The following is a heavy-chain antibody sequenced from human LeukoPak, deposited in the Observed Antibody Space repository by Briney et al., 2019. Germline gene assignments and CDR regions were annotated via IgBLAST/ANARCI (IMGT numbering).Heavy chain of an antibody. V-gene: IGHV3-7*01. CDR2: IKQDGSDS. CDR3: AKNIAAPGRVDYQLYAMDE. D-gene: IGHD6-13*01. CDR1: GFIFSGYW. J-gene: IGHJ6*02. Sequence: AGGSLRLSCAASGFIFSGYWMTWVRQAPGKGLQWAASIKQDGSDSYHVDSVRGRFTISRDNARDSLFLQMKNLRADDTAVYYCAKNIAAPGRVDYQLYAMDERGQGTTVTVSS.